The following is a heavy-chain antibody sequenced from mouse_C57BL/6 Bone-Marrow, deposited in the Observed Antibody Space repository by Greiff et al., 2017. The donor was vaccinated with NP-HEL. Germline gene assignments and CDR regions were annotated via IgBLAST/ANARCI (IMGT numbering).Heavy chain of an antibody. CDR3: ARRRGDSNYEGDY. V-gene: IGHV1-66*01. Sequence: VQLQQSGPELVKPGASVEISCKASGYSFTSYYIHWVKQRPGQGLEWIGWIYPGSGNTKYNEKFKGKATLTADTSSSTAYMQLSSLTSEDSAVYYCARRRGDSNYEGDYWGQGTSVTVSS. CDR1: GYSFTSYY. D-gene: IGHD2-5*01. CDR2: IYPGSGNT. J-gene: IGHJ4*01.